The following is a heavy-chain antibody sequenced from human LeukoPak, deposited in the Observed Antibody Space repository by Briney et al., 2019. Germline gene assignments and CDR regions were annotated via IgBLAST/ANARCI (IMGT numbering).Heavy chain of an antibody. V-gene: IGHV4-31*03. J-gene: IGHJ4*02. CDR3: ARDGDCSSESCYFDY. CDR2: IYYSGIT. D-gene: IGHD2-2*01. CDR1: GGSISSSAYY. Sequence: SETLSLTCTVSGGSISSSAYYWSWIRQHPGKGLEWIGYIYYSGITYYNPSLKSRVTISVDTSKNQFSLNPSSVTAADTAVYYCARDGDCSSESCYFDYWGQGILLTVSS.